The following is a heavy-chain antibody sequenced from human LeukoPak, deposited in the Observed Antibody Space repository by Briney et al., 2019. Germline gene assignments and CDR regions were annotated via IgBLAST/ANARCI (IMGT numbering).Heavy chain of an antibody. Sequence: SQTLSLTCAIYGESVSSNSAAWNWIRQSPSRGLEWLGRTYYRSKWDNDYAVSVKSRITINPDTSKNQFSLQLNSVTPEDTAVYYCARESGYGDYFDYWGQGTLVTVSS. CDR3: ARESGYGDYFDY. CDR1: GESVSSNSAA. V-gene: IGHV6-1*01. J-gene: IGHJ4*02. D-gene: IGHD4-17*01. CDR2: TYYRSKWDN.